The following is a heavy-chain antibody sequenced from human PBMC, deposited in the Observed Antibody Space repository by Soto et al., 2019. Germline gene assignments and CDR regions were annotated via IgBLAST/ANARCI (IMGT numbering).Heavy chain of an antibody. V-gene: IGHV4-59*08. J-gene: IGHJ1*01. CDR1: GGSISSYY. D-gene: IGHD2-2*01. CDR2: IYYSGST. CDR3: ARYGGYCSSTSCYFAEYFQH. Sequence: SETLSLTCTVSGGSISSYYWSWIWQPPGKGLEWIGYIYYSGSTNYNPSLKSRVTISVDTSKNQFSLKLSSVTAADTAVYYCARYGGYCSSTSCYFAEYFQHWGQGTLVTVSS.